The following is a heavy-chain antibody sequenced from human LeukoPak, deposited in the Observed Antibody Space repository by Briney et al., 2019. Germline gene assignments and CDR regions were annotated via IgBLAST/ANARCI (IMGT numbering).Heavy chain of an antibody. J-gene: IGHJ4*02. D-gene: IGHD4-23*01. CDR2: ISFDGRNK. CDR1: GFTFSSYG. Sequence: TGRSLRLSCAASGFTFSSYGMHWVRQAPGKGPEWVALISFDGRNKYYADSVKGRFTISRDNSKNTVYLQMYSLRPEDTAVYYCAKDHAAVADFWGQGTLVTVSS. V-gene: IGHV3-30*18. CDR3: AKDHAAVADF.